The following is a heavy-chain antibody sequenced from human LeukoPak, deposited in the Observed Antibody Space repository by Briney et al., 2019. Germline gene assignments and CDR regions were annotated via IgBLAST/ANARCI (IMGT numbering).Heavy chain of an antibody. V-gene: IGHV3-74*01. CDR2: INNDGSST. D-gene: IGHD3-10*01. Sequence: GRSLRLSCTASGFIFNNYWMHWARQAPGKGLVWVSRINNDGSSTSYADSVKGRFTVSRDNAKNTLFLQMNSLRPEDTAVYYCAKDQGARYYGSGGSWFDPWGQGTLVTVSS. CDR1: GFIFNNYW. CDR3: AKDQGARYYGSGGSWFDP. J-gene: IGHJ5*02.